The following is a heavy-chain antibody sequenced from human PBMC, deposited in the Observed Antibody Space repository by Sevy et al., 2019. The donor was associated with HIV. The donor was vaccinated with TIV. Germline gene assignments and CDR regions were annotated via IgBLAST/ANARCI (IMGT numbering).Heavy chain of an antibody. V-gene: IGHV4-59*01. CDR1: GDSISGYY. CDR3: ARAAANYYYAMDV. J-gene: IGHJ6*02. CDR2: IYYNGRT. Sequence: SETLYLTCTVFGDSISGYYWSWIRQSPGKGLQWIGYIYYNGRTNYDPSLKSRVTISTDTSKNQFSMKLSSVTAADTAIYYCARAAANYYYAMDVWGQGTTVTVSS.